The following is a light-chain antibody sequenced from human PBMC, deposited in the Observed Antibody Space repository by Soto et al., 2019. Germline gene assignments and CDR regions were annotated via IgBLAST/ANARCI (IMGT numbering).Light chain of an antibody. CDR2: AAS. Sequence: DIQMTQFPSSLSASVGDRVTITCRASQSISSYLNWYQQKPGKDPKLLIYAASSLQSGVPSRFSGSGSGSEFTLTISSLQPEDFATYSCQQSYSTPPTFSQGTKLEIK. CDR1: QSISSY. J-gene: IGKJ2*01. V-gene: IGKV1-39*01. CDR3: QQSYSTPPT.